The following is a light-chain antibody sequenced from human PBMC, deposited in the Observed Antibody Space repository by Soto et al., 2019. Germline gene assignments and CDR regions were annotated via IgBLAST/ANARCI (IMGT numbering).Light chain of an antibody. CDR3: QAWDSSTVV. J-gene: IGLJ2*01. CDR1: KLGDKY. CDR2: QDT. V-gene: IGLV3-1*01. Sequence: SYELTQPPSVSVSPGQTASITCSGDKLGDKYACWYQQKPGQSPVLVIYQDTKRPSGIPERFFGSNSGNTATLTISGTQAMDEADYYCQAWDSSTVVFGGGTKSPS.